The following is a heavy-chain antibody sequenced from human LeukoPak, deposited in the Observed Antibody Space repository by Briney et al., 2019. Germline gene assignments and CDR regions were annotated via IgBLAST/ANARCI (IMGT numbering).Heavy chain of an antibody. V-gene: IGHV3-30-3*01. CDR2: ISYDGSNK. D-gene: IGHD6-13*01. CDR3: ASTHSSSWYLMDV. CDR1: GFTFISYA. J-gene: IGHJ6*02. Sequence: GGSLRLSCAASGFTFISYAMHWVRQAPGKGLEWVAVISYDGSNKYYADSVKGRFTISRDNSKNTLYLQMNSLRAEDTAVYYCASTHSSSWYLMDVWGQGTTVTVSS.